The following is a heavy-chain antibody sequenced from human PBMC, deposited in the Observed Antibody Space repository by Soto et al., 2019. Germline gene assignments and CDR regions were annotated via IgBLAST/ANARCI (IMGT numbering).Heavy chain of an antibody. CDR1: GGSISSGDYY. CDR3: AREGAYDSGGYSYFDY. V-gene: IGHV4-30-4*01. Sequence: PSETLSLTCTVSGGSISSGDYYWSWIRQPPGKGLEWIGYIYYSGSTYYNPSLKSRVTISVDTSKNQFSLKLSSVTAADTAVYYCAREGAYDSGGYSYFDYWGQGTLVTVSP. J-gene: IGHJ4*02. CDR2: IYYSGST. D-gene: IGHD3-22*01.